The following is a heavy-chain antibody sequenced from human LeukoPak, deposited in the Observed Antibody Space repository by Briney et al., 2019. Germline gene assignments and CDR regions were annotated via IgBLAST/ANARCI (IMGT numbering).Heavy chain of an antibody. CDR3: ARAPGRYFDN. CDR2: IYHSGTT. J-gene: IGHJ4*02. V-gene: IGHV4-38-2*01. D-gene: IGHD2-15*01. Sequence: GSLRLSCAASGFTFSKYAMSWVRQAPGKGLEWVGSIYHSGTTYYNPSLKSRVTISVDTSKNQFSLKVSSVTAADTAVYYCARAPGRYFDNWGQGTLVTVSS. CDR1: GFTFSKYA.